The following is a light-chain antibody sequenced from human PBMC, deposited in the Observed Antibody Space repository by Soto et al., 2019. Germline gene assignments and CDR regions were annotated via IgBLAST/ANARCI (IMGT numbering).Light chain of an antibody. J-gene: IGKJ1*01. CDR3: QQYNNWPPWT. V-gene: IGKV3-15*01. Sequence: PGRSVFRLCSASQSVSSNLAWYQQKPGQAPRLLIYGASTRATGIPARFSGSGSGTEFTLTISSLQSEDFAVYYCQQYNNWPPWTFGQGTKVDIK. CDR2: GAS. CDR1: QSVSSN.